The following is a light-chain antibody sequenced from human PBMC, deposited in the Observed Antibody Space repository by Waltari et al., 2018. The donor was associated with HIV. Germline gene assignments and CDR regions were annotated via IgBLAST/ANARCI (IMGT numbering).Light chain of an antibody. CDR2: EVN. J-gene: IGLJ1*01. Sequence: QSALTQPASVSGSLGQSVSITCSGSSSSLTTYTLVSWYQVSSDKAPKFIIHEVNPRHSGVSDRFSGSKSGKTASLTISGLQTEDEADYYCCSYAGDSNYVFGTGTKVTVL. CDR1: SSSLTTYTL. CDR3: CSYAGDSNYV. V-gene: IGLV2-23*02.